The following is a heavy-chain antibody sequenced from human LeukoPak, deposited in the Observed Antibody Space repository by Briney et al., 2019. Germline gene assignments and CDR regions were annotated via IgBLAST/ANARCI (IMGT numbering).Heavy chain of an antibody. Sequence: SETLSLTCTVSGGSISSGSYYWRWLRQPAGKGLEWIGRIYTSGSTNYNPSLKSRVTISLDTSKNQFSLRLSSVTAADTAMYYCARDLWYSSSSGDVWGKGTTVTVSS. CDR3: ARDLWYSSSSGDV. D-gene: IGHD6-6*01. V-gene: IGHV4-61*02. J-gene: IGHJ6*04. CDR1: GGSISSGSYY. CDR2: IYTSGST.